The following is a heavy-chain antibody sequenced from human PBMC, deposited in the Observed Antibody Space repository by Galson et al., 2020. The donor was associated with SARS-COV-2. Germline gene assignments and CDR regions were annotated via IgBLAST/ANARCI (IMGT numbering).Heavy chain of an antibody. CDR1: GYTLTELS. CDR2: FDPEDGET. J-gene: IGHJ6*02. V-gene: IGHV1-24*01. D-gene: IGHD1-7*01. CDR3: ATLRVSTGTNLHYYYGMDI. Sequence: ASVKVSCKVSGYTLTELSMHWVRQAPGKGLEWMGGFDPEDGETIYAQKFQGRVTMTEDTSTDTAYMELSSLRSEDTAVYYCATLRVSTGTNLHYYYGMDIWDQGNTVTVSS.